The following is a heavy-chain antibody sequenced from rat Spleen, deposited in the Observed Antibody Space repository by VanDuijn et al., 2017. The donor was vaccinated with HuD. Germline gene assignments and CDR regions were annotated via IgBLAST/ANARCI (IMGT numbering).Heavy chain of an antibody. V-gene: IGHV5-25*01. Sequence: EVQLVESGGGLVQPGRSMKLSCAASGLSFSNYDMAWVRQAPTKGLEWVASISYDGTATYYRESVKGRFTISRDIAKSTLYLQMDSLRSEDTATYYCTSPYNSGQRFPFAYWGQGTLVTVSS. J-gene: IGHJ3*01. D-gene: IGHD4-3*01. CDR1: GLSFSNYD. CDR3: TSPYNSGQRFPFAY. CDR2: ISYDGTAT.